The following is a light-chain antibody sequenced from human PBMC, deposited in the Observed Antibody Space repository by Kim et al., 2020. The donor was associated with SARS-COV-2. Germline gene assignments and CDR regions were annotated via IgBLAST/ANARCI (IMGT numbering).Light chain of an antibody. CDR2: EVS. CDR1: SGDVGSYDR. CDR3: YSFTSSTTWV. J-gene: IGLJ3*02. Sequence: GQSVTTACTGTSGDVGSYDRVSWYQQPPGTAPKLMIYEVSTRPSGVPDRFSGSKSGNTASLTISGLQAEDEADYYCYSFTSSTTWVFGGGTQLTVL. V-gene: IGLV2-18*02.